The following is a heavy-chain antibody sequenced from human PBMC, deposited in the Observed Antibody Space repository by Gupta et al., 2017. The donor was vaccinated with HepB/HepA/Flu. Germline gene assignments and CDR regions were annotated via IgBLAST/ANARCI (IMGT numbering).Heavy chain of an antibody. J-gene: IGHJ6*03. CDR1: GGSISSSSYY. V-gene: IGHV4-39*01. Sequence: QLQLQESGPGLVKPSETLSLTCTVSGGSISSSSYYWGWIRQPPGKGLEWIGSIYYSGSTYYNPSLKSRVTISVDTSKNQFSLKLSSVTAADTAVYYCASLTARRYYYYMDVWGKGTTVTVSS. CDR3: ASLTARRYYYYMDV. D-gene: IGHD6-6*01. CDR2: IYYSGST.